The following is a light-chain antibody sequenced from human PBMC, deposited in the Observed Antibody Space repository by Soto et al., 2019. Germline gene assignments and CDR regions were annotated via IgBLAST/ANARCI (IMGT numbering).Light chain of an antibody. CDR1: QTISGTY. V-gene: IGKV3-20*01. J-gene: IGKJ1*01. Sequence: ELVWRPSLGTLSLSPGERAPLSGRASQTISGTYLAWYPQKPGQAPRLLIYSSSSRAAGVSDRFSGSGSGTDFSLTISRLEPEDFAMYYCQQYGRSPKWTGGQGTTGDIK. CDR2: SSS. CDR3: QQYGRSPKWT.